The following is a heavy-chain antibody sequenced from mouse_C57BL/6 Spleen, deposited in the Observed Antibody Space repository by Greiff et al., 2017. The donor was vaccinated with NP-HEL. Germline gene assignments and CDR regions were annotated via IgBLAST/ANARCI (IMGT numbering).Heavy chain of an antibody. CDR2: INPNNGGT. D-gene: IGHD2-13*01. CDR3: ARGIYYGVNYFDY. V-gene: IGHV1-26*01. Sequence: EVQLQQSGPELVKPGASVKISCKASGYTYTDYYMNWVKQSHGKSLEWIGDINPNNGGTSYNQKFKGKATLTVDKSSSTAYMELRSLTSEDSAVYHCARGIYYGVNYFDYWGQGTTLTVSS. CDR1: GYTYTDYY. J-gene: IGHJ2*01.